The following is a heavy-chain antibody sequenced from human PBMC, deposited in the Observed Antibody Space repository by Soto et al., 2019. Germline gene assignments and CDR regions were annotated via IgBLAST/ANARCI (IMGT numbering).Heavy chain of an antibody. CDR3: ARQWKLEVTGKPSDY. J-gene: IGHJ4*02. D-gene: IGHD5-18*01. V-gene: IGHV4-39*01. CDR1: CGSISSSSYY. Sequence: SETLSLTCTVSCGSISSSSYYWGWIRQPPGKGLEWIGSIYYSGSTYYNPSLKSRVTISVDTSKNQFSLKLSSVTAAGTAVYYCARQWKLEVTGKPSDYWGQGTLVTVSS. CDR2: IYYSGST.